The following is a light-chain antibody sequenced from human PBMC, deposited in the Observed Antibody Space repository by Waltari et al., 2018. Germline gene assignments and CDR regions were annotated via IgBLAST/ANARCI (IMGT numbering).Light chain of an antibody. Sequence: DIQMTQSPSSLSASVGDRVTITCRASQGISHYLAWYQQKPGQPPRLLIYGASTLPSGVPSRFSDSGSGTDFTLTITSLQPEDVATYYCQKYDSDPQTFGQGTKVEIK. CDR3: QKYDSDPQT. CDR1: QGISHY. V-gene: IGKV1-27*01. J-gene: IGKJ1*01. CDR2: GAS.